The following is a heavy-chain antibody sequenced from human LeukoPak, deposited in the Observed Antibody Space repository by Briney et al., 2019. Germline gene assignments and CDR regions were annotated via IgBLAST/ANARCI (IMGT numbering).Heavy chain of an antibody. CDR2: MNPNSGNT. V-gene: IGHV1-8*01. D-gene: IGHD6-6*01. CDR1: GYTFTSYD. CDR3: AREVFSSSTGYYYYGMDV. J-gene: IGHJ6*02. Sequence: ASVKVSCKASGYTFTSYDINWVRQATGQGLEWMGWMNPNSGNTGYAQKFQGRVTMTRNTSISTAYMELSSLRSEDAAVYYCAREVFSSSTGYYYYGMDVWGQGTTVTVSS.